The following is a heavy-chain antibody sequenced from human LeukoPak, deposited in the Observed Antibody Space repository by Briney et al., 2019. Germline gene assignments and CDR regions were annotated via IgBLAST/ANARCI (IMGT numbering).Heavy chain of an antibody. CDR1: GGTFSSYA. J-gene: IGHJ4*02. V-gene: IGHV1-69*06. CDR2: IIPIFGTA. Sequence: SVKVSCKASGGTFSSYAISWVRQAPGQGLEWMGGIIPIFGTANYAQKFQGRVTITADKSTSTAYMELSSLRPEDTAVYYCARADTEFSYYDSSGAPADWGQGTLVTVSS. CDR3: ARADTEFSYYDSSGAPAD. D-gene: IGHD3-22*01.